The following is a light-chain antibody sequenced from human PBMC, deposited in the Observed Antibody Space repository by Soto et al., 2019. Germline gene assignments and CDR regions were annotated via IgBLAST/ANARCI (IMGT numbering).Light chain of an antibody. CDR1: QTISSW. CDR3: QHYYSYSGA. CDR2: KAS. Sequence: DIQMTQSPSTLSGSVGDRVTITCRASQTISSWLAWYQQKPGKAPKLLIYKASTLKSGVPSRFSSSGSGREYTLTISSLQPDGFATCYCQHYYSYSGAFGQGTKVEL. J-gene: IGKJ1*01. V-gene: IGKV1-5*03.